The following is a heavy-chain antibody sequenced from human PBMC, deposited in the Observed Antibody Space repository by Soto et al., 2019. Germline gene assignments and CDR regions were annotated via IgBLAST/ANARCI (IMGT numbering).Heavy chain of an antibody. CDR3: ARALGYAFDI. CDR1: GFTFSGYA. J-gene: IGHJ3*02. D-gene: IGHD7-27*01. V-gene: IGHV3-64*01. CDR2: INTNGGST. Sequence: GGSLRLSCAASGFTFSGYAMHWVRQAPGKGLEYVSAINTNGGSTYYANSVKGRFTISRDNSKNTLYLQMGSLRAEDMAVYYCARALGYAFDIWGQGTMVTVSS.